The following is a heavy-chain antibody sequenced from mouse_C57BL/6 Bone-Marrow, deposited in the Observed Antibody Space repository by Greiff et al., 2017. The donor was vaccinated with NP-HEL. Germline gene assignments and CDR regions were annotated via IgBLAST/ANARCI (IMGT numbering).Heavy chain of an antibody. V-gene: IGHV1-64*01. Sequence: QGQLQQPGAELVKPGASVKLSCKASGYTFTSYWMHWVKQRPGQGLEWIGMIHPNSGSTNYNEKFKSKGTLTVDKSSSTAYMQVSSLTSEDSAVYYCARLDHYYCHWGQGTTLTVSS. CDR3: ARLDHYYCH. D-gene: IGHD1-2*01. CDR2: IHPNSGST. CDR1: GYTFTSYW. J-gene: IGHJ2*01.